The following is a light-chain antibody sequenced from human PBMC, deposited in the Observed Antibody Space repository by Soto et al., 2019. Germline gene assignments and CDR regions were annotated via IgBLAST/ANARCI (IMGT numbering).Light chain of an antibody. CDR2: DAS. CDR3: QQYDTYFRYT. J-gene: IGKJ2*01. Sequence: DIQMTQSPSTLSASVGDRITITCRASETITNRLAWYQQKPGKAPKVLIYDASNLESGVPSRFSGSRSGTEFTLTIGSLQPDDFANYYCQQYDTYFRYTFGQGTKLDIK. V-gene: IGKV1-5*01. CDR1: ETITNR.